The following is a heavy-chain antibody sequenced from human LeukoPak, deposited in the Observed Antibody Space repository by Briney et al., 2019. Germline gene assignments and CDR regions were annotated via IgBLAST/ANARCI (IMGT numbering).Heavy chain of an antibody. D-gene: IGHD6-19*01. Sequence: PGGSLRLSCAASGFTFSGYDMHWVRQATGKGLEWVSAIGTAGDTYYPGSVKGRFTISRENAKNSLYLQTNSLRAGDTAVYYCARGRMDSGWTRPTTGYWYFDLWGRGTLVTVSS. CDR2: IGTAGDT. J-gene: IGHJ2*01. CDR1: GFTFSGYD. CDR3: ARGRMDSGWTRPTTGYWYFDL. V-gene: IGHV3-13*01.